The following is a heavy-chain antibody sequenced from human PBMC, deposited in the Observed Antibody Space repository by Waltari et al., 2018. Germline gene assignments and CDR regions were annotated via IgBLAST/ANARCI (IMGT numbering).Heavy chain of an antibody. CDR3: ARRLYYGSGSYYRSYYYGMDV. D-gene: IGHD3-10*01. Sequence: QVQLQQWGAGLLKPSETLSLTCAVYGGSFSGYYWSWIRQPPGTGLEWIGEINHSGSTNYNPSLKSRVTISVDTSKNQFSLKLSSVTAADTAVYYCARRLYYGSGSYYRSYYYGMDVWGQGTTVTVSS. CDR1: GGSFSGYY. J-gene: IGHJ6*02. CDR2: INHSGST. V-gene: IGHV4-34*01.